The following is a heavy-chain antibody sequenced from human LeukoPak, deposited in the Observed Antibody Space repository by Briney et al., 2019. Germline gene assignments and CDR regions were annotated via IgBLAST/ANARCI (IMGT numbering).Heavy chain of an antibody. CDR3: ARHKADIVVLPASVYYYYYHMDV. D-gene: IGHD2-2*01. CDR2: ICYSGST. Sequence: SETLSLTCTVSGGSISSSNYYWGWIRQPPGRGLECIGSICYSGSTYYNPSLKSRVTISVDTSKNQFSLKLSSVTAADTAVYYCARHKADIVVLPASVYYYYYHMDVWGKGTTVTVSS. J-gene: IGHJ6*03. CDR1: GGSISSSNYY. V-gene: IGHV4-39*01.